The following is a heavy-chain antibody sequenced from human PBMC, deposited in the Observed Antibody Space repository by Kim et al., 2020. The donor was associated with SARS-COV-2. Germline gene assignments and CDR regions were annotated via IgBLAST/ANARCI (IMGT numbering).Heavy chain of an antibody. CDR1: GGSISSYY. CDR2: IYYSGTT. J-gene: IGHJ4*02. D-gene: IGHD6-19*01. CDR3: ARGPHFGMAGFAHNY. V-gene: IGHV4-59*13. Sequence: SETLSLTCTVSGGSISSYYWSWIRQPPGKGLEWMGYIYYSGTTSYNPSLESRVTILLGMSENQFSLKLTSVTAADTAVYYCARGPHFGMAGFAHNYWGRGTLVTVSS.